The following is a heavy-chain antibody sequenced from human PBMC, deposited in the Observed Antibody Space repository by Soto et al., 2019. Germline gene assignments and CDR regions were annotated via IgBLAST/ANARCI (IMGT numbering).Heavy chain of an antibody. CDR2: ISAYNGNT. J-gene: IGHJ4*02. CDR1: GYTFTSYG. CDR3: ARDLAKYYDILTGYYIDY. V-gene: IGHV1-18*01. D-gene: IGHD3-9*01. Sequence: ASVKVSCKASGYTFTSYGISWVRQAPGQGLEWMGWISAYNGNTNYAQKLQGRVTMTTDTSTSTAYMELRSLRSDDTAVYYGARDLAKYYDILTGYYIDYWGQGTLVTVSS.